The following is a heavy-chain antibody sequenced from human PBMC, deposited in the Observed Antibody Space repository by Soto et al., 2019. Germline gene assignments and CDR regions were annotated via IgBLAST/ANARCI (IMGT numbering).Heavy chain of an antibody. CDR2: IYPGDSDT. V-gene: IGHV5-51*01. CDR1: GYSFTSYW. CDR3: ALAAAGTKTDFDY. Sequence: GESLKISCKGSGYSFTSYWIGWVRQMPGKGLEWMGIIYPGDSDTRYSPSFQGQVTISADKSIGTAYLQWSSLKASDTAMYYCALAAAGTKTDFDYWGQGTLVTVSS. J-gene: IGHJ4*02. D-gene: IGHD6-13*01.